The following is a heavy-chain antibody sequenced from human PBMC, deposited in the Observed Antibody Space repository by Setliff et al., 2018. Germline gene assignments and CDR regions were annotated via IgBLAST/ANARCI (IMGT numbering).Heavy chain of an antibody. CDR1: GGSMRSISYY. CDR2: ISYGGST. V-gene: IGHV4-39*07. CDR3: ARMSGFQYVDV. Sequence: PSETLSLTCTVSGGSMRSISYYWGWVRQPPGKGLEWIGTISYGGSTYYSPSLKSRVTISVDKSKNQFSLKLSSVTAADTAVYYCARMSGFQYVDVWGKGTTVTVSS. J-gene: IGHJ6*03. D-gene: IGHD3-3*01.